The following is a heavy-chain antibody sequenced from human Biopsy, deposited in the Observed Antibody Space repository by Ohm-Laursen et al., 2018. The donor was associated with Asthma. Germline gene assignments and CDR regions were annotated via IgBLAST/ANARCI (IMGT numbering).Heavy chain of an antibody. Sequence: GSLRLSCAASGFTFGDYWMSWVRQVPGRGLEWVANIKHDGSENNHVDSLKGRFTISRGNAKNSLYLQMNSLRAEDTAVYYCARTFHFWSPYHAEHYQLWGQGTLVTVSS. V-gene: IGHV3-7*01. CDR1: GFTFGDYW. J-gene: IGHJ1*01. CDR2: IKHDGSEN. CDR3: ARTFHFWSPYHAEHYQL. D-gene: IGHD3-3*02.